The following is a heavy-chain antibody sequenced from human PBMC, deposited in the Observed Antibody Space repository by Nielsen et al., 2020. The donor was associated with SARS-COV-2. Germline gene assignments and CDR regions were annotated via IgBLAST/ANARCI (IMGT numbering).Heavy chain of an antibody. J-gene: IGHJ6*03. CDR2: IIPIFGTA. D-gene: IGHD1-26*01. Sequence: WVRQAPGQGLEWMGGIIPIFGTANYAQKFQGRVTITADESTSTAYMELSSLRSEDTAVYYCARVVIEGGATTYYYYYMDVWGKGTTVTVSS. CDR3: ARVVIEGGATTYYYYYMDV. V-gene: IGHV1-69*01.